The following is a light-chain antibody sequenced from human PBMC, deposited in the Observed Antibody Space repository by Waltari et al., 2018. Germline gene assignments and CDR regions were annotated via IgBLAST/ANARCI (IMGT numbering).Light chain of an antibody. Sequence: DIVVTQSPLYLPVTPGEPASISCRSRQSLLHRNGNNYSDWYLQKPGQSPQLLIYLGSSRASGVPDRFSGSGSGTDFTLRISRVEAEDVGVYYCMQSLQSLWTFGPGTKVEIK. J-gene: IGKJ1*01. V-gene: IGKV2-28*01. CDR1: QSLLHRNGNNY. CDR2: LGS. CDR3: MQSLQSLWT.